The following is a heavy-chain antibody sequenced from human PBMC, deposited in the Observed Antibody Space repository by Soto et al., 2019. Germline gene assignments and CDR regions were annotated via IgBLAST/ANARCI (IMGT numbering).Heavy chain of an antibody. V-gene: IGHV3-74*01. CDR3: ARVGDFGGGMDF. CDR2: INSDGSST. CDR1: GFTFSSYW. Sequence: EVQLVESGGGVVQPGGSLRLSCAASGFTFSSYWMHWVRQAPGKGLVWVSRINSDGSSTSSADSVKGRFTISRDNAKNTLYLQMNSLRAEDTAVYFCARVGDFGGGMDFWGQGTTVTVSS. D-gene: IGHD3-10*01. J-gene: IGHJ6*02.